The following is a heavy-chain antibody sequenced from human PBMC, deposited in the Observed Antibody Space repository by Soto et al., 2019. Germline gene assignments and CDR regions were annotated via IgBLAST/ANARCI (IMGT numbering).Heavy chain of an antibody. J-gene: IGHJ4*02. CDR3: ARPFAGAYHLGL. Sequence: GGCVRLSSAASGFTVSSYYMSWARQAPGKGLEWVFVMYAGGNTYYAESVKGPFTISRGKSKNTLSIQKNSLRAQDSALYYGARPFAGAYHLGLWGQGTRVTVSS. D-gene: IGHD3-16*01. CDR1: GFTVSSYY. CDR2: MYAGGNT. V-gene: IGHV3-53*01.